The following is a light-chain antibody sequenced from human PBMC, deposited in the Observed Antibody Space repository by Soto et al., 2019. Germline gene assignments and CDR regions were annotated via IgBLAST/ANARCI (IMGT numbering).Light chain of an antibody. J-gene: IGLJ2*01. CDR3: AAWDDSLNGPV. Sequence: QSVLTQPPSASGTPGQRVTISCSGSSSNIGSNTVNWYQQLPGTAPKLLIYSNNQRPSGVPDRFSGSKSGTSASLAISGLPSADEADYYCAAWDDSLNGPVFGGGTKLTVL. V-gene: IGLV1-44*01. CDR1: SSNIGSNT. CDR2: SNN.